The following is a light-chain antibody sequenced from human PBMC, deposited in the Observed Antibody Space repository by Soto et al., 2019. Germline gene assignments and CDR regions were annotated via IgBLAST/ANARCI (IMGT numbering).Light chain of an antibody. J-gene: IGKJ1*01. V-gene: IGKV1-39*01. Sequence: DIQPSQMLSTLSASVGESVTITCRASQSISSYLNWYQQKPGKAPRLLIFAASTLKSGVPSRFSGSGSGTDFTLTISSLQPEDFATYYCQQSWTFGQGTKVDI. CDR1: QSISSY. CDR2: AAS. CDR3: QQSWT.